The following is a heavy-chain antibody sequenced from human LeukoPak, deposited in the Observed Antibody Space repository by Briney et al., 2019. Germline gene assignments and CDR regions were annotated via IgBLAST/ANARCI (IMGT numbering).Heavy chain of an antibody. CDR1: GGSINSGDYY. Sequence: SETLSLTCTVSGGSINSGDYYWGWIRQPPGKGLAWIGSIYYTGSAYYNPSLKSRVTVSVDTSKNQFSLKLSSVTAADTAVYYCARQGYYDILTGYSEFDYWGQGILVTVSS. CDR3: ARQGYYDILTGYSEFDY. D-gene: IGHD3-9*01. J-gene: IGHJ4*02. CDR2: IYYTGSA. V-gene: IGHV4-39*01.